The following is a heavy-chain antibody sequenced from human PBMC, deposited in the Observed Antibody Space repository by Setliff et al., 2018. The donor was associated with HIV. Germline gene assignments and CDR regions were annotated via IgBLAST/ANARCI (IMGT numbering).Heavy chain of an antibody. Sequence: SETLSLTCTVSGGSISSTNYYWGWIRQTPGKGLEWIGSIYYSGTTYYNPSLRSRVTMSVDTSTSRLSLKLSSVTAADTAVYYCAREIYGGNSRPFDYWGQGTLVTVSS. V-gene: IGHV4-39*07. CDR3: AREIYGGNSRPFDY. J-gene: IGHJ4*02. CDR1: GGSISSTNYY. CDR2: IYYSGTT. D-gene: IGHD4-17*01.